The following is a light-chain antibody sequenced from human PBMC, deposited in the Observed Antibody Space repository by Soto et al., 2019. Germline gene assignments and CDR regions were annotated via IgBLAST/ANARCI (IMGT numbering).Light chain of an antibody. Sequence: DIQMPQPPSTLSASVGDRVTITCRASQNIGRYLVWHQHKPGKSPKLLISDVSSLASGVPSRFSGSGSGTEFTLTISSEKPDEFATYSCQRDNSYKTFGEGTKVEFK. V-gene: IGKV1-5*01. CDR2: DVS. CDR3: QRDNSYKT. J-gene: IGKJ1*01. CDR1: QNIGRY.